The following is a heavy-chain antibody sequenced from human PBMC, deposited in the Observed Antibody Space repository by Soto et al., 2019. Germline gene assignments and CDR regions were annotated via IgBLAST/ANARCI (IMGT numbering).Heavy chain of an antibody. J-gene: IGHJ4*02. V-gene: IGHV3-30-3*01. CDR1: GFTFSSYA. D-gene: IGHD2-15*01. Sequence: QVQLVESGGGVVQPGRSLRLSGAASGFTFSSYAMNWVRQAPGEELEWVAVISYDGSNKYYADSVKGRFTISRDNSKNSLYLHMNSFRSEETSVYYCARDPPIVVVVAASPYFDYWGQGTLGNVSS. CDR2: ISYDGSNK. CDR3: ARDPPIVVVVAASPYFDY.